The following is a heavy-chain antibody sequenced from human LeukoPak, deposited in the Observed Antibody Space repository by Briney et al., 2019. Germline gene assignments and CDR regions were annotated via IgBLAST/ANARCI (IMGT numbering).Heavy chain of an antibody. CDR2: IYSGGST. J-gene: IGHJ4*02. Sequence: GALRLSCAASGFTVSSNYMSWVRQAPGKGLEWVSVIYSGGSTYYSDSVKGRFTISRDNSKNTLYLQMNSLRAEDTAVYYCARHKDCSSTSCYRYYFDYWGQGPLVTVSS. V-gene: IGHV3-53*01. CDR1: GFTVSSNY. CDR3: ARHKDCSSTSCYRYYFDY. D-gene: IGHD2-2*01.